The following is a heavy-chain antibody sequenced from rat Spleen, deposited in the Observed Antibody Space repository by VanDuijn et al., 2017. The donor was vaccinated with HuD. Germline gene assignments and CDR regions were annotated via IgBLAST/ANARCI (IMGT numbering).Heavy chain of an antibody. CDR1: GFTFKNYW. Sequence: EVQLVESGGGLVQPGRSLKLSCVASGFTFKNYWMTWIRQAPGKGLEWVASITNSAGSTYYPDSVKGRFTISRDNAKSTLYLQMNSLRSEDTATYYCTRDVYYGSDYWGQGVMVTVSS. J-gene: IGHJ2*01. CDR3: TRDVYYGSDY. V-gene: IGHV5-31*01. CDR2: ITNSAGST. D-gene: IGHD1-6*01.